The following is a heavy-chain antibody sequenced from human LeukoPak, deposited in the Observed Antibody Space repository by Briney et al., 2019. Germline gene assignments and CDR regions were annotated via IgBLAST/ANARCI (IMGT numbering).Heavy chain of an antibody. CDR2: IWYDGSNK. J-gene: IGHJ4*02. CDR1: GFTFSSYG. Sequence: GGSVRLSCAASGFTFSSYGMHWVRQAPGKGVAWVAVIWYDGSNKYYADSVKGRFTISRDNSKNTLYLQMNSLRAEDTAVYYCARDSLEGYSYGPIDYWGQGTLVTVSS. D-gene: IGHD5-18*01. CDR3: ARDSLEGYSYGPIDY. V-gene: IGHV3-33*01.